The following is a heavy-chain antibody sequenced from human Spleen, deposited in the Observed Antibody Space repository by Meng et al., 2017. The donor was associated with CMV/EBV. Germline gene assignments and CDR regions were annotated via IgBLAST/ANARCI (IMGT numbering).Heavy chain of an antibody. CDR2: ISGSGGST. Sequence: GESLKISCAASGFTFSSYAMSWVRQAPGKGLEWVSVISGSGGSTYYADSVKGRFTISRDNPKNTLYLQMNSLRAEDTAVYYCAKLLYNSSWNLDYWGQGTLVTVSS. V-gene: IGHV3-23*01. D-gene: IGHD6-13*01. CDR1: GFTFSSYA. CDR3: AKLLYNSSWNLDY. J-gene: IGHJ4*02.